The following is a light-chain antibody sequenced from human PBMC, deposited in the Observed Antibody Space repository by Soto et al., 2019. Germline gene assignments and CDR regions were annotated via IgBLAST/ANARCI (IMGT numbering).Light chain of an antibody. CDR3: TVWDDSLRGRL. CDR1: SSNIGSNY. V-gene: IGLV1-47*01. J-gene: IGLJ2*01. CDR2: RNN. Sequence: QSVLTQPPSASGTPGQRVTISCSGSSSNIGSNYVYWYQQLPGTAPQLLIYRNNQWPSGVPDRFSGSKSGTSASLAISALRSEDEADYYCTVWDDSLRGRLFGGGTKLTVL.